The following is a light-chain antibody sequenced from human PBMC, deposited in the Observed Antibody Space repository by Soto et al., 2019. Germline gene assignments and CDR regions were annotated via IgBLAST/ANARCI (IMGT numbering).Light chain of an antibody. V-gene: IGKV3-20*01. Sequence: EIVLTQSPGTLSLSPGSRGTLSCRASQSVSSSSLAWYQQKPGQAPRLLIYGASYRATGIPDRFSGSGSGTDFTLTITRLEPEDFAVYYCQQYGSSPTFGQGTKVDVK. CDR2: GAS. CDR1: QSVSSSS. J-gene: IGKJ1*01. CDR3: QQYGSSPT.